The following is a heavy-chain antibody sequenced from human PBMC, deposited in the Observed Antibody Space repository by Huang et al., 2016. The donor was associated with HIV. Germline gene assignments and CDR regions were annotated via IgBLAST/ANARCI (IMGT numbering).Heavy chain of an antibody. J-gene: IGHJ4*02. CDR2: IRFDGDNK. D-gene: IGHD2-21*02. CDR3: ATDLGGYSFDY. CDR1: GFSFSHYG. Sequence: QEQLVESGGGVVQPGGSLRRSWATSGFSFSHYGMDWVRPAPGKGLEVVAFIRFDGDNKHYADSAKGRFTISRDNSKKMLFWEMNSLRGDDTAFYYCATDLGGYSFDYWGQGALVSVSS. V-gene: IGHV3-30*02.